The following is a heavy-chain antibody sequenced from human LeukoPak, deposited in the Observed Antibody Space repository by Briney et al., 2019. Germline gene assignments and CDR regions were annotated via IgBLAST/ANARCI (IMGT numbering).Heavy chain of an antibody. CDR1: GFTFDDYA. CDR2: ISWNSGSI. D-gene: IGHD3-10*01. J-gene: IGHJ4*02. Sequence: GRSLRLSCEASGFTFDDYAMHWVRQALGQGLEWVSGISWNSGSIGYADSVKGRFTISRDNAKNSLYLQMNSLRAEDTALYYCAKDIRYYYGSGSNFDYWGQGTLVTVSS. CDR3: AKDIRYYYGSGSNFDY. V-gene: IGHV3-9*01.